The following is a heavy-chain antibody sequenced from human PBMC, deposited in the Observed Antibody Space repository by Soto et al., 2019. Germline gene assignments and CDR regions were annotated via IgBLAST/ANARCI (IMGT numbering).Heavy chain of an antibody. Sequence: QVQLVQSGTEVKKPGSSVRVSCKTSGGTFSRYAISWVRQAPGQGLEWMGGIIPLFRTTNYAQKFQGRLTITADESTSTAYMELSSLRYEDTAVYYCVPLQPSTSTARPGLDAWGQGTTVTVSS. CDR1: GGTFSRYA. CDR2: IIPLFRTT. V-gene: IGHV1-69*01. J-gene: IGHJ6*02. CDR3: VPLQPSTSTARPGLDA. D-gene: IGHD6-6*01.